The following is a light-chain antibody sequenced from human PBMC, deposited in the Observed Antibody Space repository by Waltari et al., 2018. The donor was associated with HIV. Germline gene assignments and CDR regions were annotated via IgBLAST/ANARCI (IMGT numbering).Light chain of an antibody. Sequence: DIRVTQSPSSLSASVGDRVTITCRASQSISSYLNWYQQKPGTAPKLLMSAASSLQSGVPSRFSDNGSGTDFTLTISSLQPEDFATYYCQQSYGSPFTFGPGSKLHIK. V-gene: IGKV1-39*01. CDR3: QQSYGSPFT. CDR2: AAS. J-gene: IGKJ3*01. CDR1: QSISSY.